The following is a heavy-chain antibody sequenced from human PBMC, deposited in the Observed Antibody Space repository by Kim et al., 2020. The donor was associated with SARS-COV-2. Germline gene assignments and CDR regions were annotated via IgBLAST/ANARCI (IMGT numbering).Heavy chain of an antibody. J-gene: IGHJ3*02. CDR2: ISWNSGSI. D-gene: IGHD3-3*01. Sequence: GGSLRLSCAASGFTFGDYAMHWVRQAPGKGLEWVSGISWNSGSIDYADSVKGRFTISRDNAKNSLYLQMNSLRAEDTALYYCAKATQRLPTIFEVVIIRTCGFDIWGQGTMVTVSS. V-gene: IGHV3-9*01. CDR1: GFTFGDYA. CDR3: AKATQRLPTIFEVVIIRTCGFDI.